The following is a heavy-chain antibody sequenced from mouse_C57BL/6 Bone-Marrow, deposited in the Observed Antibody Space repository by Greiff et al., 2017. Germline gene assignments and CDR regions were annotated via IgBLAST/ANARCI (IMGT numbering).Heavy chain of an antibody. J-gene: IGHJ3*01. CDR2: IDPSDSYT. Sequence: QVKLQQPGAELVMPGASVKLSCKASGYTFTSYWMHWVKQRPGQGLEWIGEIDPSDSYTNYNQKFKGKSTLTVDKSSSTAYMQLSSLTSEDSAVYYCARGTTGAAYWGQGTLVTVSA. CDR1: GYTFTSYW. V-gene: IGHV1-69*01. CDR3: ARGTTGAAY. D-gene: IGHD1-1*01.